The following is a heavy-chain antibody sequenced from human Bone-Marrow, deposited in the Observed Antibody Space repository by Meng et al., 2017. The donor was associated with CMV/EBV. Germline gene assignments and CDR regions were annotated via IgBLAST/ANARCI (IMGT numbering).Heavy chain of an antibody. CDR3: ARERERVYCSSTSCYTTYYYYYGMDV. Sequence: ASVKVSCKASGYTFTSYGISWVRQAPGQGLEWMGWISAYNGNTNYAQKFQGRVTMTTDTSTSTAYMELRSLRSDDTAVYYCARERERVYCSSTSCYTTYYYYYGMDVWGQGTTVTVSS. D-gene: IGHD2-2*02. CDR2: ISAYNGNT. CDR1: GYTFTSYG. J-gene: IGHJ6*02. V-gene: IGHV1-18*01.